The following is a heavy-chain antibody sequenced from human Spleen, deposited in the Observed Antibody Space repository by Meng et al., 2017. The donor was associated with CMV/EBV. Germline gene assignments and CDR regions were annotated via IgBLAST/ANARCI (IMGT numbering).Heavy chain of an antibody. CDR1: GDNFTGYY. CDR2: INPNSGST. Sequence: ASVKVSWKASGDNFTGYYIHWVRQAPGQGLEWMGWINPNSGSTNYAQRFQGRVTMTGDTSITTASMELSRLKSDDMAVYYCARVKRYCTGGSCSSTGYYGMDVWGQGTTVTVSS. J-gene: IGHJ6*02. CDR3: ARVKRYCTGGSCSSTGYYGMDV. D-gene: IGHD2-15*01. V-gene: IGHV1-2*02.